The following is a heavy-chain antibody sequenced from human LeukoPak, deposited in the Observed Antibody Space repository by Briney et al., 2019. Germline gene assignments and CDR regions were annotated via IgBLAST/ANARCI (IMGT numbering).Heavy chain of an antibody. D-gene: IGHD6-6*01. V-gene: IGHV3-30*02. CDR1: GFTFSSYG. CDR2: IRYDGTNK. Sequence: PGGSLRLSCAASGFTFSSYGMHWVRQAPGKGLEWVAFIRYDGTNKYYADSVKGRFTISRDNAKNTLYLQMNSLRAEDTAVYYCARDLSIAARLGWFDPWGQGTLVTVSS. J-gene: IGHJ5*02. CDR3: ARDLSIAARLGWFDP.